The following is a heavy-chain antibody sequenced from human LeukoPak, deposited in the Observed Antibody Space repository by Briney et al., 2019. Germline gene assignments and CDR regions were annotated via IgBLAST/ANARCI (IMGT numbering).Heavy chain of an antibody. CDR1: GFSFSDCA. D-gene: IGHD5-18*01. CDR2: IKQDGGEN. Sequence: GGSLRLSCAASGFSFSDCAMSWVRQAPGKGLEWVAKIKQDGGENYYVDSVKGRFTISRDNAKNSLFLQMNSLRAEDTAVYYCASGGYYHGYWGQRTLVTVSS. J-gene: IGHJ4*02. V-gene: IGHV3-7*02. CDR3: ASGGYYHGY.